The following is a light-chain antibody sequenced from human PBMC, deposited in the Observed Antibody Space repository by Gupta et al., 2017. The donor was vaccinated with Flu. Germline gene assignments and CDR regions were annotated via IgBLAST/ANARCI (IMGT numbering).Light chain of an antibody. CDR2: EVS. CDR1: QSLLYSDGKTY. V-gene: IGKV2-30*01. J-gene: IGKJ1*01. CDR3: RQGEHWPPT. Sequence: VTLGQSASISCRSSQSLLYSDGKTYLNWFQQRPGQSPRRLIYEVSSRDSGVPDRISGSGSGPDFTLIISRVEAEDVGFYFCRQGEHWPPTFGQGTKVEIK.